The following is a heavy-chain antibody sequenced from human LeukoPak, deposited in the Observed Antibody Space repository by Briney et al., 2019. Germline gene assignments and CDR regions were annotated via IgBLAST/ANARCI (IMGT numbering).Heavy chain of an antibody. J-gene: IGHJ4*02. V-gene: IGHV4-39*01. CDR1: GGSISTSSYY. CDR3: ATSFYSDY. D-gene: IGHD2-21*01. CDR2: IYYSGAT. Sequence: SETLSLTCTVSGGSISTSSYYWGWIRQPPGEGLEWIASIYYSGATYYNPSLKSRVTISQDTSKNQFSLKLSSLTAADTAVYYCATSFYSDYWGQGTLVTVSS.